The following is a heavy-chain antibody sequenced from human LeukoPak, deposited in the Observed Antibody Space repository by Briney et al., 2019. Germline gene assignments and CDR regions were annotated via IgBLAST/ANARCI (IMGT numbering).Heavy chain of an antibody. CDR2: INPNSGGT. D-gene: IGHD2-15*01. V-gene: IGHV1-2*02. Sequence: ASVKVSCKASGYTFTGYYMHWVRQAPGQGLEWMGWINPNSGGTNYAQKFQGRVTMTRDTSISTAYMELSRLRPDDTAVYYCARAWSVGSQFDYWGQGTLVTVSS. CDR1: GYTFTGYY. CDR3: ARAWSVGSQFDY. J-gene: IGHJ4*02.